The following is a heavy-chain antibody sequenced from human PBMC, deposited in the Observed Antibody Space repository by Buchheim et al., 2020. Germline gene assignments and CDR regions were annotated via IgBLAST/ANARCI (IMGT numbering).Heavy chain of an antibody. D-gene: IGHD3-10*01. CDR3: ARDVLVRGFLSSWENGMDV. CDR1: GGSMTSGEYY. J-gene: IGHJ6*02. CDR2: IVESGRI. Sequence: QVQLQESGPGLVRPSQTLSLTCTVSGGSMTSGEYYWSWIRQFPGKGLQWIAYIVESGRISYNPSLKSRLTISMDTSKNRFFLRLISVTAADTAVYFCARDVLVRGFLSSWENGMDVWGQGIT. V-gene: IGHV4-30-4*01.